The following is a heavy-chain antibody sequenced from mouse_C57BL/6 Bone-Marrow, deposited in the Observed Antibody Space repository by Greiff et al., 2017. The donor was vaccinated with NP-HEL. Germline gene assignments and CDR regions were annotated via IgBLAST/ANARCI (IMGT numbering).Heavy chain of an antibody. V-gene: IGHV1-64*01. D-gene: IGHD1-1*01. Sequence: VQLQQSGAELVKPGASVKLSCKASGYTFTSYWMHWVKQRPGQGLEWIGMIHPNSGSTNYNEKFKSKATLTVDKSSSTAYMQLSSLTSEDSAVYYCARSDYGSNWFAYWGQGTLVTVSA. CDR1: GYTFTSYW. J-gene: IGHJ3*01. CDR3: ARSDYGSNWFAY. CDR2: IHPNSGST.